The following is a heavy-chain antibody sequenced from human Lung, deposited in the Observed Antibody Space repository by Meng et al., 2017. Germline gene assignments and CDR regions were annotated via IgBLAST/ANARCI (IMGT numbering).Heavy chain of an antibody. CDR1: GGSFRDYY. CDR2: INHSGST. D-gene: IGHD4-11*01. CDR3: ARGPTTMAHDFDY. J-gene: IGHJ4*02. Sequence: QVYLQASGAGLLKTLETRFLTCVVSGGSFRDYYWIWSRQPPGKGLEWIGEINHSGSTNYNPSLESRATISVDTSQNNLSLKLSSVTAADSAVYYCARGPTTMAHDFDYWGQGTLVTVSS. V-gene: IGHV4-34*01.